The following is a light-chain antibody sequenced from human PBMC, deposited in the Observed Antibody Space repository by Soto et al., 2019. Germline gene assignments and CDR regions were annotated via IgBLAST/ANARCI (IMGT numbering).Light chain of an antibody. J-gene: IGLJ3*02. V-gene: IGLV1-51*01. CDR3: GTWDSSLSAVV. Sequence: QSVLTQPPSVSAAPGQKVTISCSGSSSNNGNNYVSWYQQLPGTAPKLLIYDNNKRPSGIPDRSSGSKSGTSATLGITGLQTGDEADYYCGTWDSSLSAVVFGGGTKLTVL. CDR1: SSNNGNNY. CDR2: DNN.